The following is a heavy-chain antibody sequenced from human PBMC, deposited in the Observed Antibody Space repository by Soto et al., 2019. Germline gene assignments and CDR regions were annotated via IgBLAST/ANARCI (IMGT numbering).Heavy chain of an antibody. D-gene: IGHD3-9*01. CDR3: TRSESPYYDILTGYPFDP. Sequence: GGSLRLSCTASGFTFGDYAMSWFRQAPGKGLEWVGFIRSKAYGGTTEYAASVKGRFTISRDDSKSIAYLQMNSLKTEDTAVYYCTRSESPYYDILTGYPFDPWGQGTLVTVSS. J-gene: IGHJ5*02. CDR1: GFTFGDYA. V-gene: IGHV3-49*03. CDR2: IRSKAYGGTT.